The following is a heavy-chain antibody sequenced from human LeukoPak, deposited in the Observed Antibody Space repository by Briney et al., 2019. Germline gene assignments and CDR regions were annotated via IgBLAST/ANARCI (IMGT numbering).Heavy chain of an antibody. CDR1: GYTLTELS. CDR3: ATGGHYYDSSGLGGTFDY. CDR2: FDPEDGET. V-gene: IGHV1-24*01. Sequence: GASVKVSCKVSGYTLTELSMHWVRQAPGKGLEWMGGFDPEDGETIYAQKFQGRVTMTEDTSTDTAYMELSSLRSEDTAVYYCATGGHYYDSSGLGGTFDYWGQGTLVTVSS. J-gene: IGHJ4*02. D-gene: IGHD3-22*01.